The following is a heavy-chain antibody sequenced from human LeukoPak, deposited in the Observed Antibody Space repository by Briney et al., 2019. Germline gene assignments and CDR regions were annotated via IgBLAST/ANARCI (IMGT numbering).Heavy chain of an antibody. V-gene: IGHV3-30*02. CDR3: LWFGETHAW. D-gene: IGHD3-10*01. CDR2: IRYDGSNK. J-gene: IGHJ4*02. Sequence: PGVSLRLSCAASGFTFSSYGMHWVRQAPGKGLEWVPFIRYDGSNKYYADSVKGRFTISRDNSKNTLYLQMNSLRAEDTAVYYCLWFGETHAWWGQGTLVTVSS. CDR1: GFTFSSYG.